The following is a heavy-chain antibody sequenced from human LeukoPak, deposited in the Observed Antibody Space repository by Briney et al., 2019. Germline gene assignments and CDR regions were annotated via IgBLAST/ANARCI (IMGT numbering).Heavy chain of an antibody. CDR3: ARVNSYGYNYYYYGMDV. CDR2: ISSSGSTI. Sequence: GGSLRLSCAASGFTFSCYEMNWVRQAPGKGLEWVSYISSSGSTIYYADSVKGRFTISRDDAKNSLYLQMNSLRAEDTAVYYCARVNSYGYNYYYYGMDVWGQGTTVTVSS. D-gene: IGHD5-18*01. CDR1: GFTFSCYE. V-gene: IGHV3-48*03. J-gene: IGHJ6*02.